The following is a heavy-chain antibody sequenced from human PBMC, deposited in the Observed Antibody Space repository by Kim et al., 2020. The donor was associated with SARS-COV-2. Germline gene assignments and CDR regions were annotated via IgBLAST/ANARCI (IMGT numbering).Heavy chain of an antibody. Sequence: GGSLRLSCSASGFTFSSYAMHWVRQAPGKGLEYVSAISSNGGSTYYADSVKGRFTISRDNSKNTLYLQMSSLRAEDTAVYYCVKDQWLATGDLSRFDYWGQGTLVTVSS. CDR3: VKDQWLATGDLSRFDY. CDR1: GFTFSSYA. J-gene: IGHJ4*02. V-gene: IGHV3-64D*06. D-gene: IGHD5-12*01. CDR2: ISSNGGST.